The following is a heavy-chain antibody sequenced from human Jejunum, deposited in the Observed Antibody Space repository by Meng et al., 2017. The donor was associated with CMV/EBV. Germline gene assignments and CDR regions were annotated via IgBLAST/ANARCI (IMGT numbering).Heavy chain of an antibody. J-gene: IGHJ4*02. CDR2: ISAGDDST. CDR1: GFTFSSHA. Sequence: SLKTSCAASGFTFSSHAMTWVGQAPGKGLGWVSAISAGDDSTHYADSVKGRFTISRDNSKNTLYLQMNSLRAEDTAVYYCARLTDFWGQGTLVTVSS. V-gene: IGHV3-23*01. D-gene: IGHD2-8*01. CDR3: ARLTDF.